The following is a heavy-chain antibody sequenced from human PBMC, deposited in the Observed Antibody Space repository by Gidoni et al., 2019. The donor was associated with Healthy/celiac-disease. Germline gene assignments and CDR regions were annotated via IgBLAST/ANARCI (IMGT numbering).Heavy chain of an antibody. J-gene: IGHJ4*02. Sequence: QVQLQESGPGLVKPPQTLSLTCTVSGGSISSGSYYWSWIRQPAGKGLEWIGRIYTSGSTNYNPSLKSRVTISVDTSKNQFSLKLSSVTAADTAVYYCARDDWGAYCGGDCYAWGQGTLVTVSS. D-gene: IGHD2-21*02. CDR1: GGSISSGSYY. CDR2: IYTSGST. CDR3: ARDDWGAYCGGDCYA. V-gene: IGHV4-61*02.